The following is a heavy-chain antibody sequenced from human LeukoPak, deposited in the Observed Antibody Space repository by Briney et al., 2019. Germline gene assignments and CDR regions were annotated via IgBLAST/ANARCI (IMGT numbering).Heavy chain of an antibody. D-gene: IGHD2-2*01. V-gene: IGHV4-34*01. CDR1: GGSFSGYY. CDR3: ARGIVVKPSANWFDP. CDR2: INHSGST. J-gene: IGHJ5*02. Sequence: PSETLSLTCAVYGGSFSGYYWSWIRQPPGKGLEWIGEINHSGSTNYNPSLKSRVTISVDTSKNQFSLKLSSVTAADTAVYYCARGIVVKPSANWFDPWGQGTPVTVSS.